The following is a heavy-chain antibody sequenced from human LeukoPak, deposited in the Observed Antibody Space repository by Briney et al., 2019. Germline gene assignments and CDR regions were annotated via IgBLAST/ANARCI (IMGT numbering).Heavy chain of an antibody. J-gene: IGHJ4*02. CDR3: ARVRSDYSSSSPPDY. D-gene: IGHD6-6*01. Sequence: GGSLRLSCAASGFTFSTYWMHWVRQAPGKGLVWVSRISSDGSRTSYADSVRGRFTISRDNAKNTLYLQMNSLRAEDTAIYYCARVRSDYSSSSPPDYWGQGTPVTVSS. CDR2: ISSDGSRT. CDR1: GFTFSTYW. V-gene: IGHV3-74*01.